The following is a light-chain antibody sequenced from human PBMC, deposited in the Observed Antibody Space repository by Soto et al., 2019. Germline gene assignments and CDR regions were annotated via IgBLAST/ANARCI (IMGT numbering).Light chain of an antibody. Sequence: QSVLTQPASVSGSPGQSITISCTGISSDVGSYNLVSWYQQHPGKAPKLMIYEGSKRPSGVSNRFSGSKSGNTASLTISGLQAEDEADYYCCSYAGSSTSVFGTGTKLTRP. CDR2: EGS. CDR1: SSDVGSYNL. V-gene: IGLV2-23*01. CDR3: CSYAGSSTSV. J-gene: IGLJ1*01.